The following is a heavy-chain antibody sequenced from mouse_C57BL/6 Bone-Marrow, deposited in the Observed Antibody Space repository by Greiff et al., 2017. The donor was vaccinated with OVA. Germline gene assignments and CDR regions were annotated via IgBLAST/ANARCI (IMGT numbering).Heavy chain of an antibody. Sequence: EVKVEESGEGLVKPGGSLKLSCAASGFTFSSYAMSWVRQTPEKRLEWVAYISSGGDYIYYADTVKGRFTISRDNARNTLYLQMSSLKSEDTAMYYCTRGGLLRPYYYAMDYWGQGTSVTVSS. CDR2: ISSGGDYI. CDR1: GFTFSSYA. V-gene: IGHV5-9-1*02. J-gene: IGHJ4*01. D-gene: IGHD1-2*01. CDR3: TRGGLLRPYYYAMDY.